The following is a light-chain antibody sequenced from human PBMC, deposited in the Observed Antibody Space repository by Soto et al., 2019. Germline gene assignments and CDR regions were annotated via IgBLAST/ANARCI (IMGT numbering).Light chain of an antibody. Sequence: QSALTQPRSVSGSPGQSVTISCTGTISDVGGYNYVSWYQQHPGKAPKLMIYDVSKRPSGVPDRFSCSKSGNTASLTISGLQAEDEADYYCCSYAGSYTLGVFGGGTKLTVL. CDR1: ISDVGGYNY. J-gene: IGLJ2*01. V-gene: IGLV2-11*01. CDR2: DVS. CDR3: CSYAGSYTLGV.